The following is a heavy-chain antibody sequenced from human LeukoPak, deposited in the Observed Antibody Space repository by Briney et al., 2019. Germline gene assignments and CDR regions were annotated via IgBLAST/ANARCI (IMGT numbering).Heavy chain of an antibody. Sequence: SETLSRTCAVYGGSFSGYYWSWIRQPPGKGLEWIGYIYYSGSTYYNPSLKSRVTISVDRSKNQFSLKLSSVTAADTAVYYCAREVPGGGPDYWGQGTLVTVSS. CDR3: AREVPGGGPDY. CDR1: GGSFSGYY. CDR2: IYYSGST. J-gene: IGHJ4*02. D-gene: IGHD2-15*01. V-gene: IGHV4-34*09.